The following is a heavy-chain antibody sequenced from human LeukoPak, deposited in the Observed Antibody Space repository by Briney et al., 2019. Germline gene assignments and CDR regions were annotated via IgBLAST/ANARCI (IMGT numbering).Heavy chain of an antibody. Sequence: SQTLSLTCTVSGDSISSGAYYWTWVRQYPGTGLEWIGYISHIGTTYNNPSLKSRVTISVDTSKNQFSLKLSSVTAADTAVYYCASDPPDSLTPSAIVVPAAPQFDYWGQGTLVTVSS. CDR1: GDSISSGAYY. D-gene: IGHD2-2*01. CDR3: ASDPPDSLTPSAIVVPAAPQFDY. CDR2: ISHIGTT. V-gene: IGHV4-31*03. J-gene: IGHJ4*02.